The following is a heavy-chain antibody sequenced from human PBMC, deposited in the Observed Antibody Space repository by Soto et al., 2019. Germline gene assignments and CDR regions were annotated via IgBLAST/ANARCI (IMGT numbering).Heavy chain of an antibody. J-gene: IGHJ6*02. V-gene: IGHV4-39*01. D-gene: IGHD6-19*01. CDR1: GGSISSSSYY. Sequence: SLTCTVSGGSISSSSYYWGWIRQPPGKGLEWIGSIYYSGSTYYNPSLKSRVTISVDTSKNQFALKLSSVTAADTAVYYCARPGGSDNYYYGMDVWGQGTTDTVSS. CDR2: IYYSGST. CDR3: ARPGGSDNYYYGMDV.